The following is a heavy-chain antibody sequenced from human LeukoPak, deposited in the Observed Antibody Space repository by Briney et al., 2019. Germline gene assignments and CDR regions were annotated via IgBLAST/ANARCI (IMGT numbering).Heavy chain of an antibody. CDR2: IYYSGST. D-gene: IGHD1-14*01. CDR1: GGSIRSYY. CDR3: ARRGSVTYRIDY. J-gene: IGHJ4*02. V-gene: IGHV4-59*08. Sequence: SETLSLTCTVSGGSIRSYYWSWIRQPPGQGLEWIGYIYYSGSTNYNPSLKSRVTISVDTSKNQFDLNLSSVTAADTAVYYCARRGSVTYRIDYWGQGTLVTVSS.